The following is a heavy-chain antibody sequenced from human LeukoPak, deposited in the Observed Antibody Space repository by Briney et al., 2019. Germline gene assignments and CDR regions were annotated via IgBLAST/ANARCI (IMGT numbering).Heavy chain of an antibody. V-gene: IGHV4-4*02. D-gene: IGHD2-2*01. Sequence: SGTLSLTCAVSGGSISSSNWWSWVRQPPGKGLEWIGEIYHSESTNYNPSLKSRVTISVDKSKNQFSLKLSSVTAADTAVYYCARHDIVVVPAAPSGCDPWGQGTLVTVSS. J-gene: IGHJ5*02. CDR1: GGSISSSNW. CDR2: IYHSEST. CDR3: ARHDIVVVPAAPSGCDP.